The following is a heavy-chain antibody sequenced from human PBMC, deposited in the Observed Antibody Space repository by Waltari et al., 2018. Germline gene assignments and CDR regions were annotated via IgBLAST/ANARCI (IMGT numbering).Heavy chain of an antibody. CDR3: ARYGDYVWGSYRYTGFDY. CDR1: GGSISSGRYY. CDR2: IYYSGST. J-gene: IGHJ4*02. Sequence: QVQLQESGPGLVKPSQTLSLTCTVSGGSISSGRYYWSWIRQHPGKGLEWIGYIYYSGSTYYNPSLKSLVTISVDTSKNQFSLKLSSVTAADTAVYYCARYGDYVWGSYRYTGFDYWGQGTLVTVSS. D-gene: IGHD3-16*02. V-gene: IGHV4-31*01.